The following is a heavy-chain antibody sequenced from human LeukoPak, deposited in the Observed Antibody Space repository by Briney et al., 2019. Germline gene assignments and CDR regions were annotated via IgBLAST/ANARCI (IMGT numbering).Heavy chain of an antibody. CDR2: ISGSGGST. CDR3: AKISKGGDSS. V-gene: IGHV3-23*01. Sequence: GGSLRLSCAASGFTFSSYVMSWVRQAPGKGLEWVSGISGSGGSTYYAGSVKGRFTISRDNSNNTLYLQMNSLRAEDTAVYYCAKISKGGDSSWGQGTLVTVSS. CDR1: GFTFSSYV. D-gene: IGHD2-21*01. J-gene: IGHJ5*02.